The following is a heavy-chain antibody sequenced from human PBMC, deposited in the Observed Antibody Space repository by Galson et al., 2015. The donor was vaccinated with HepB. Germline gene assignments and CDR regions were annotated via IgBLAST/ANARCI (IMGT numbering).Heavy chain of an antibody. J-gene: IGHJ3*02. Sequence: SLRLSCAASGFTFDDYAMHWVRQAPGKGLEWVSGISWNSGSIGYADSVKGRFTISRDNAKNSLYLQMNSLRAEDTALYYCAKDMGYDNSGFDAFDIWGQGTMVTVSS. CDR2: ISWNSGSI. D-gene: IGHD3-22*01. V-gene: IGHV3-9*01. CDR1: GFTFDDYA. CDR3: AKDMGYDNSGFDAFDI.